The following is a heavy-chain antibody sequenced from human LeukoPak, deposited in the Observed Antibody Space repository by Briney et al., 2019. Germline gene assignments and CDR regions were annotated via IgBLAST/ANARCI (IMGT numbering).Heavy chain of an antibody. CDR1: GFTFSSYA. CDR2: ISVRGDST. CDR3: AKDLGRDGYEIFDY. J-gene: IGHJ4*02. Sequence: GGSLRLSCAASGFTFSSYAMSWVRQAPGKGLQWVSTISVRGDSTYYADSVKGQFTVSRDNSKNTLYLQMNSLRVEDTAAYYCAKDLGRDGYEIFDYWGQGTLVTVSS. V-gene: IGHV3-23*01. D-gene: IGHD5-24*01.